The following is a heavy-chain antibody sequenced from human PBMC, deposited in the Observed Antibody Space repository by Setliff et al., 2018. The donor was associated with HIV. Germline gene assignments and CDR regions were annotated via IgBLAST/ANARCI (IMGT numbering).Heavy chain of an antibody. J-gene: IGHJ4*02. CDR1: GFTFEDYA. V-gene: IGHV3-9*01. CDR2: ISWSSASI. CDR3: ARCRDGYKTFDY. D-gene: IGHD5-12*01. Sequence: GGSLRLSCAASGFTFEDYAMYWVRQGPGKGLEWVSGISWSSASIGYADSVKGRFTISRDNAKNSLYLQMNSLRAEDTAVYYCARCRDGYKTFDYWGQGALVTVSS.